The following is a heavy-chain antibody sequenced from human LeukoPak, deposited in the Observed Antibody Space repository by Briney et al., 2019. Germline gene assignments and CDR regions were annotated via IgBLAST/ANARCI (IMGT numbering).Heavy chain of an antibody. Sequence: GGSLRLSCAASGFTFSSYGMHWVRQAPGKGLEWVAVIWYDGSNKYYADSVKGRFTISRDNSKNTLYLQMNSLRAEDTAVYYCARGLLRGMAFDIWGQGTMVTVSS. D-gene: IGHD1-14*01. CDR2: IWYDGSNK. V-gene: IGHV3-33*01. J-gene: IGHJ3*02. CDR3: ARGLLRGMAFDI. CDR1: GFTFSSYG.